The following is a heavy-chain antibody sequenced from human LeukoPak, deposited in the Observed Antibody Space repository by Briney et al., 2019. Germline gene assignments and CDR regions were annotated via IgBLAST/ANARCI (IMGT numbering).Heavy chain of an antibody. CDR1: GGSISSYY. J-gene: IGHJ6*02. CDR3: AVAGAPSYYYGMDV. Sequence: PSETLSLTCTVSGGSISSYYWSWIRQPPGKGLEWIGYIYYSGSTNYNPSLKNRVTISVDTSKNQFSLKLTSVTAADTAVYYCAVAGAPSYYYGMDVWGQGTTVVVSS. V-gene: IGHV4-59*01. CDR2: IYYSGST. D-gene: IGHD6-19*01.